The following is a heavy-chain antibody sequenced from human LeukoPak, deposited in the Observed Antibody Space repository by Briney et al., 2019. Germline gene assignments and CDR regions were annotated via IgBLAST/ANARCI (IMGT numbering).Heavy chain of an antibody. V-gene: IGHV3-23*01. Sequence: GGSLRPSCAASGLTFSSYAMSWVRQAPGKGLVWVSSFSGSGDSTYYADSVTGRFSISRDNSKITLCLQMNDLRAEDTAIYYCAKDLIGGLTGEPWGQGTLVTVSS. CDR3: AKDLIGGLTGEP. CDR1: GLTFSSYA. D-gene: IGHD7-27*01. CDR2: FSGSGDST. J-gene: IGHJ5*02.